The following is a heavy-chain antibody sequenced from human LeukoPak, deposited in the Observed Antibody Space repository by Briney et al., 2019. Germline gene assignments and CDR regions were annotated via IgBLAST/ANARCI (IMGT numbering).Heavy chain of an antibody. J-gene: IGHJ3*02. V-gene: IGHV4-59*01. CDR2: IYYSGST. CDR1: GGSISSYY. D-gene: IGHD3-22*01. Sequence: SETLSLTCTVSGGSISSYYWSWIRQPPGKGLKWFGYIYYSGSTNYNPSLKSRVTISVDTSKNQFSLKLSSVTAADTAVYYCARAPVPGGYYYVSAFDIWGQGTMVTVSS. CDR3: ARAPVPGGYYYVSAFDI.